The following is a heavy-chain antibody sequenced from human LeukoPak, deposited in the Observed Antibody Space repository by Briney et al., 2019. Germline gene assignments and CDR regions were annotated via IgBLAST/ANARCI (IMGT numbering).Heavy chain of an antibody. Sequence: PSETLSLTCAVSGGSISSSNWWSWVRQPPGKGLEWIGEIYHSGSTNYNPSLKSRVTISVDKSKNQFSLKLSSVTAADTAVYYCARDRPLYCSSTSCYVHYYYYGMDVWGQGTTVTVSS. D-gene: IGHD2-2*01. J-gene: IGHJ6*02. CDR2: IYHSGST. CDR1: GGSISSSNW. V-gene: IGHV4-4*02. CDR3: ARDRPLYCSSTSCYVHYYYYGMDV.